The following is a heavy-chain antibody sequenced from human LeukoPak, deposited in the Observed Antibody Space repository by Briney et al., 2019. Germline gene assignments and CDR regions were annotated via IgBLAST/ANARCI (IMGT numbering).Heavy chain of an antibody. CDR2: ISGSGGDT. V-gene: IGHV3-23*01. CDR3: VKGLDH. Sequence: PGGSLRLSCAASGFDFNNNGMSWVRQAPGKGQEWVSSISGSGGDTYYADSVKGRFTISRDNSGNILYLQMNSLRAEDTAIYYCVKGLDHWGQGALVSVSS. J-gene: IGHJ4*02. CDR1: GFDFNNNG.